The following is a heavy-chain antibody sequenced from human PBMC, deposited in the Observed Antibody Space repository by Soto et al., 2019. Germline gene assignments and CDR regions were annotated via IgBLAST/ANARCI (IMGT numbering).Heavy chain of an antibody. J-gene: IGHJ6*02. D-gene: IGHD6-13*01. Sequence: GASVKVSCKPSGGTFSSYAISWVRQAPGQGLEWMGGISPIYGTANYAQKFQGRGTITADESTSTAYMELSSLSSEDTAVYYCSSYIAAADYYYYYYGMDVWGRGTTVTVSS. CDR2: ISPIYGTA. CDR3: SSYIAAADYYYYYYGMDV. CDR1: GGTFSSYA. V-gene: IGHV1-69*13.